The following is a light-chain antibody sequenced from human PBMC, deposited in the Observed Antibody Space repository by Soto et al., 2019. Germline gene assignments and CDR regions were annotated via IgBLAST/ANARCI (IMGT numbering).Light chain of an antibody. CDR3: NSYARSFLPWV. CDR2: NVS. V-gene: IGLV2-11*01. J-gene: IGLJ3*02. Sequence: QSALIQPPSVSGSPGQSVTISCTGTSSDVGSHGYVSWSQHHPGTVPKVMIYNVSRQPSGVPGRFSGSKSGNMASMTISRLQTEGEAGYYCNSYARSFLPWVFGGGTKLTVL. CDR1: SSDVGSHGY.